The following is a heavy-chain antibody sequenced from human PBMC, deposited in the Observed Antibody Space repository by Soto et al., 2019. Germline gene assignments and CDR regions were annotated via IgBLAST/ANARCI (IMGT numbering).Heavy chain of an antibody. V-gene: IGHV3-30*03. CDR3: ARGNLSFDFDS. Sequence: QIQLVESGGGVVQPGGSLRLSCAASRFSFGSFGMHWVRQAPGKGLEWVAFISRDGTNTYYGDSVKGRFTLSKDNSMNTVYLQMTPVRDEDTALYYCARGNLSFDFDSWGQGTLVIVSS. CDR1: RFSFGSFG. CDR2: ISRDGTNT. J-gene: IGHJ4*02.